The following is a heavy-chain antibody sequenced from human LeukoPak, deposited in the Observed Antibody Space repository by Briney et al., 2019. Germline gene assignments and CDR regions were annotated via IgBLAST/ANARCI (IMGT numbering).Heavy chain of an antibody. Sequence: SETLSLTCAVSGGSISSSNWWSWVRQPPGKGLEWIGEIYHSGSTNYNPSLKSRVTISVDKSKNQFSLKLSSVTAADTAVYYCASGPAAYSYYYYYYMDVWGKGTTVTVSS. V-gene: IGHV4-4*02. J-gene: IGHJ6*03. CDR1: GGSISSSNW. D-gene: IGHD2-2*01. CDR3: ASGPAAYSYYYYYYMDV. CDR2: IYHSGST.